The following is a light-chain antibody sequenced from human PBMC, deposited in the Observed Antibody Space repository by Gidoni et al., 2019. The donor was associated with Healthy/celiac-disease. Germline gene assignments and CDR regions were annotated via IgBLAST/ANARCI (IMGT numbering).Light chain of an antibody. CDR2: DAS. V-gene: IGKV3-11*01. CDR3: QQRSNWPKG. Sequence: EIVLTQSPATLSLSPGERATLSCRASQSVSSYLACYQQKPGQAPRLLIYDASNRATGIPARFSGSGSGTDFTLTISSLEPEDFAVYYCQQRSNWPKGFGGGTKVEIK. J-gene: IGKJ4*01. CDR1: QSVSSY.